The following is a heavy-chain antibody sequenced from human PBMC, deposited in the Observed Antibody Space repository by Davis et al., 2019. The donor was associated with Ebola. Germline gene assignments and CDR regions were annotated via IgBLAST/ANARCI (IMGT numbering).Heavy chain of an antibody. J-gene: IGHJ4*02. CDR2: INHGGST. Sequence: MPSETLSLTCAVYSGSLSGYYWSWIRQPPGKGLEWIGEINHGGSTNYNPSLKSRVTISADTSKNQFSLKLSSVTAADTAVYYCARVAAGGEGYWGQGTLVTVSS. D-gene: IGHD3-16*01. CDR3: ARVAAGGEGY. V-gene: IGHV4-34*01. CDR1: SGSLSGYY.